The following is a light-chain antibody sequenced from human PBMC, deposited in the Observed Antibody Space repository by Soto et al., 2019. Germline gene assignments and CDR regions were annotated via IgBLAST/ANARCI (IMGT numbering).Light chain of an antibody. CDR2: DAS. J-gene: IGKJ3*01. CDR3: QQYQSYSET. CDR1: QSVSTR. V-gene: IGKV1-5*01. Sequence: IQMPQSPSTLSASVGDRVTITCRASQSVSTRLAWYQQKPGKAPKLLIYDASSLQTGVPSRFSGSGSGAEFTLTISSLQPDDFATYYCQQYQSYSETFGHGTKVDIK.